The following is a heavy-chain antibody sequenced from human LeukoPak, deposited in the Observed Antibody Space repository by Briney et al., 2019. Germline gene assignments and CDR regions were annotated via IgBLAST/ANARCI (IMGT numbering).Heavy chain of an antibody. CDR3: ARSGSYPSYAFDI. CDR1: GYTFTGYY. J-gene: IGHJ3*02. Sequence: ASVKVSCKASGYTFTGYYMHWVRQAPGQGLEWMGGFDPEDGETIYAQKFQGRVTMTEDTSTDTAYMELSSLRSEDTAVYYCARSGSYPSYAFDIWGQGTMVTVSS. D-gene: IGHD1-26*01. V-gene: IGHV1-24*01. CDR2: FDPEDGET.